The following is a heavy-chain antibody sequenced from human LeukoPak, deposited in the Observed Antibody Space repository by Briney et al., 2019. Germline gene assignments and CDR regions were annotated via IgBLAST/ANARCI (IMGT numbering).Heavy chain of an antibody. V-gene: IGHV4-39*02. Sequence: SETLSLTCTVSGGSISSSSYYWGWIRQPPGKGLEWIGSIYYSGSTYYNPSLKSQVTISVDTSKNQFSLKLSSVTAADTAVYYCARDLSPDYYDSSGYGWEYFQHWGQGTLVTVSS. CDR1: GGSISSSSYY. J-gene: IGHJ1*01. D-gene: IGHD3-22*01. CDR3: ARDLSPDYYDSSGYGWEYFQH. CDR2: IYYSGST.